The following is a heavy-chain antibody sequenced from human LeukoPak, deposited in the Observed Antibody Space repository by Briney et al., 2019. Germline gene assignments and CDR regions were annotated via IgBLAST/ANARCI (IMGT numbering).Heavy chain of an antibody. J-gene: IGHJ4*02. D-gene: IGHD5-12*01. Sequence: SGTLYLTCAVYGGSFSGYYWSWIRQPPGKGLEWIGEINHSGSTNYNPSLKSRVTISVDTSKNQFSLKLSSVTAADTAVYYCASSRLRPRPYDYWGQGTLVTVSS. CDR1: GGSFSGYY. V-gene: IGHV4-34*01. CDR2: INHSGST. CDR3: ASSRLRPRPYDY.